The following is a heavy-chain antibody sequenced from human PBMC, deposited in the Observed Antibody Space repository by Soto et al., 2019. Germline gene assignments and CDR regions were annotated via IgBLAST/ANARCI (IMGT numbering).Heavy chain of an antibody. CDR1: GGSFSGHG. V-gene: IGHV1-69*01. Sequence: QVQLVQSGAEVRKPGSSVKVSCEAPGGSFSGHGITWVRQAPGQGLEWMGGIIPVYGTAVYAQRFQGRVTIAAAESTNTAYMKLRGLRSDDTAVYYCARESASGSYYMGKDDWGQGTLVTVSS. CDR2: IIPVYGTA. J-gene: IGHJ4*02. D-gene: IGHD1-26*01. CDR3: ARESASGSYYMGKDD.